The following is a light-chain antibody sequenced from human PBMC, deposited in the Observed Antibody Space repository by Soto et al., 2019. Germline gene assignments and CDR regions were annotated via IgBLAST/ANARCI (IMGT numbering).Light chain of an antibody. CDR2: EVS. CDR1: SSDVGIYNY. CDR3: TSYAGSNKVV. V-gene: IGLV2-8*01. Sequence: QSALTQPPSASGSPGQSVTISCTGTSSDVGIYNYVSWYQQHPGKAPKLLIYEVSKRPSGVPDRFSGSKSGNTASLTVSGLQAADEADYYCTSYAGSNKVVFGGGTKLTVL. J-gene: IGLJ2*01.